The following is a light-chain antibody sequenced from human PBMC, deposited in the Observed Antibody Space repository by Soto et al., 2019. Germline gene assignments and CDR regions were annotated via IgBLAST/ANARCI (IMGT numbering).Light chain of an antibody. CDR3: AAWDDSLNGPV. CDR1: SSNIGSNT. CDR2: SNN. Sequence: QLVLTQPPSASGTPGQRVTISCSGSSSNIGSNTVNWYQQLPGTAPKLLIYSNNQRPSGVPDGFSGSKSGTSASLAISGLQAEDEADYYCAAWDDSLNGPVFGGGTKLTVL. V-gene: IGLV1-44*01. J-gene: IGLJ2*01.